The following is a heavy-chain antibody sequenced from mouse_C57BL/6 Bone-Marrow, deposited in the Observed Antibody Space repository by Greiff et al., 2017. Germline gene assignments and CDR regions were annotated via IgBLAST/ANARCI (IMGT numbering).Heavy chain of an antibody. Sequence: EVQVVESGAELVKPGASVKLSCTASGFNIKDYYMHWVKQRTEQGLEWIGSIDPEDGETKYASKFQGKATITADTSSNTAYLQLSSLTSEDTAVYYCARSLLRSFDYWGQGTTLTVSS. J-gene: IGHJ2*01. CDR1: GFNIKDYY. CDR2: IDPEDGET. D-gene: IGHD1-1*01. CDR3: ARSLLRSFDY. V-gene: IGHV14-2*01.